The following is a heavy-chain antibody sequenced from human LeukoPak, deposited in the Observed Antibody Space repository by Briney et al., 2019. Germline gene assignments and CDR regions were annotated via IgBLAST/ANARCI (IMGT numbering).Heavy chain of an antibody. Sequence: SETLSLTCAVYGGSFSGYYWSWIRQPPGQGLEWIGEINHSGSTNYNPSLKSRVTISVDTSKNQFSLKLSSVTAADTAVYYCARDNRGSGSYYYYYYYMDVWGKGTTVTISS. D-gene: IGHD3-10*01. J-gene: IGHJ6*03. CDR3: ARDNRGSGSYYYYYYYMDV. V-gene: IGHV4-34*01. CDR2: INHSGST. CDR1: GGSFSGYY.